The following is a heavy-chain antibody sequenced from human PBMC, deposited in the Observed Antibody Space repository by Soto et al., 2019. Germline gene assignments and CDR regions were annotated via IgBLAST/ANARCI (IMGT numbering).Heavy chain of an antibody. D-gene: IGHD2-8*02. CDR1: GGSFSGYY. J-gene: IGHJ4*02. V-gene: IGHV4-34*01. Sequence: QVQLQQWGAGLLKPSETLSLTCAVYGGSFSGYYWTWIRQPPGTGLEWIGEINHSGSTNYNPSLKSRVPISVDTSKNHFSLKLTSVTAADTAVYYCARDKITGLFDYWGQGTLAPSPQ. CDR2: INHSGST. CDR3: ARDKITGLFDY.